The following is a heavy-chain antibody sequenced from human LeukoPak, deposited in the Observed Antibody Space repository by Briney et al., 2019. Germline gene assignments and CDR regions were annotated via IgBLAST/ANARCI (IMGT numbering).Heavy chain of an antibody. CDR2: MNPNSGNT. J-gene: IGHJ4*02. CDR1: GYTFTSYD. Sequence: ASVKVSCKASGYTFTSYDINWVRQATGQGLEWMGWMNPNSGNTGYAQKFQGRVTMTRNTSISTAYMELSSLRSEDTAVYYCAKDPLPLPVRGEKNYFDYWGQGTLVTVSS. V-gene: IGHV1-8*01. CDR3: AKDPLPLPVRGEKNYFDY. D-gene: IGHD3-10*01.